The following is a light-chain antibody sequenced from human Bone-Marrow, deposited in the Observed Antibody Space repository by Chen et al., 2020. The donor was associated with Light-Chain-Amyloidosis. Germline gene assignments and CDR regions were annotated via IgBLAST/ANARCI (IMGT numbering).Light chain of an antibody. CDR2: DNN. V-gene: IGLV1-51*01. CDR3: GTWDSSLSAVV. Sequence: SVFTQPPSVSAAPGQKVTFACSGSSSNIGNNYVYWYQQLPGTAPKLLIYDNNKQPSGVPDRFSGSKSGTSATLGITGLQTGDEADYYCGTWDSSLSAVVFGGGTKLTVL. J-gene: IGLJ2*01. CDR1: SSNIGNNY.